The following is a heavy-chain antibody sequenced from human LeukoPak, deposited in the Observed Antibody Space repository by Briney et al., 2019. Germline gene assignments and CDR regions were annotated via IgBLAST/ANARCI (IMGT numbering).Heavy chain of an antibody. CDR1: GGSISTYY. D-gene: IGHD3-22*01. V-gene: IGHV4-59*01. CDR2: IYHSGST. J-gene: IGHJ4*02. CDR3: ARVTGYVIEDYFDY. Sequence: PSETLSLTCTVSGGSISTYYWSWIRQPPGKGLEWIGYIYHSGSTKYNPSLKSRVTISVDTSKNQFSLKLRSVTAADTAVYYCARVTGYVIEDYFDYWGQGTLVTVSS.